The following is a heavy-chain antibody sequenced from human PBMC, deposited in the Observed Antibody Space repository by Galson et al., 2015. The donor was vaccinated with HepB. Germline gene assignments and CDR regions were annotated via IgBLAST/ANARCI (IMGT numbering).Heavy chain of an antibody. D-gene: IGHD4-17*01. J-gene: IGHJ6*03. CDR1: GYTFTSYG. Sequence: SVKVSCKASGYTFTSYGISWVRQAPGQGLEWMGWISAYNGNTNYAQKLQGRVTITTDTSTSTAYMELRSLRSDDTAVYYCARAIGSTVTYEPVYYYMDVWGKGTTVTVSS. V-gene: IGHV1-18*01. CDR3: ARAIGSTVTYEPVYYYMDV. CDR2: ISAYNGNT.